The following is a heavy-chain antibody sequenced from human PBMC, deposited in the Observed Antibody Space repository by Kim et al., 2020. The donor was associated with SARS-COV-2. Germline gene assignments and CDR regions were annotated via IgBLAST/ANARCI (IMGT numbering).Heavy chain of an antibody. CDR1: GGSISSSSYY. V-gene: IGHV4-39*07. D-gene: IGHD2-21*02. CDR2: IYYSGST. Sequence: SETLSLTCTVSGGSISSSSYYWGWIRQPPGKGLEWIGSIYYSGSTYYNPSLKSRVTISVDTSKNQFSLKLSSVTAADTAVYYCASRPGTAARGWGQGTLVTVSS. J-gene: IGHJ4*02. CDR3: ASRPGTAARG.